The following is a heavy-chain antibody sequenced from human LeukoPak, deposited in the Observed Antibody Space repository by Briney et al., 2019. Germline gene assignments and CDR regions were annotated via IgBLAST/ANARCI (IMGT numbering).Heavy chain of an antibody. D-gene: IGHD2/OR15-2a*01. CDR3: TRGLLPGY. CDR1: GFAFVDYA. Sequence: PGRSLLLSCTASGFAFVDYAMTWFRQAPGKGLLWLGFIISNTYGGTTEYAASVKGRFTISRDDSISIAYLQMNSLKTEDTAVYYCTRGLLPGYWGQGTLVTVSS. V-gene: IGHV3-49*03. CDR2: IISNTYGGTT. J-gene: IGHJ4*02.